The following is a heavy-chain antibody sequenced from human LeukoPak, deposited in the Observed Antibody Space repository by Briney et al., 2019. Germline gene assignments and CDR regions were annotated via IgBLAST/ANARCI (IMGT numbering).Heavy chain of an antibody. Sequence: SVKVSCKASGGTFSSYAISWVRQAPGQGLEWMGGIIPIFGTANYAQKFQGRVTITADESTSTAYMELSSLRSEDTAVYYCASTKRYSSSWYDTQYYFDYWGQGTLVTVSS. J-gene: IGHJ4*02. CDR1: GGTFSSYA. CDR2: IIPIFGTA. V-gene: IGHV1-69*13. D-gene: IGHD6-13*01. CDR3: ASTKRYSSSWYDTQYYFDY.